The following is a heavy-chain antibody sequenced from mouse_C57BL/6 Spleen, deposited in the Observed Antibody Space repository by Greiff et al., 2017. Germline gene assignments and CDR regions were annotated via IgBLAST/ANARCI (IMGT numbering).Heavy chain of an antibody. CDR2: ISSGSSTI. J-gene: IGHJ4*01. CDR1: GFTFSDYG. CDR3: ARQKGLYAMDY. D-gene: IGHD3-3*01. V-gene: IGHV5-17*01. Sequence: QVVESGGGLVKPGGSLTLSCAASGFTFSDYGMHWVRQAPEKGLEWVAYISSGSSTIYYADTVKGRFTISRDNAKNTLFLQMTSLRSEDTAMYYCARQKGLYAMDYWGQGTSVTVSS.